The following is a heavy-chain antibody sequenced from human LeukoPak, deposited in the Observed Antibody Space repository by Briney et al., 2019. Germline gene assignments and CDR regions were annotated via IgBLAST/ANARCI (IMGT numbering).Heavy chain of an antibody. D-gene: IGHD2-2*01. CDR2: ISGSGVTT. Sequence: PGGSLRLSCAASGFTFSSYAMSWVRQAPGKGLEWVSAISGSGVTTYYADSVKGRFTISRDNSKHTLYLQMNSLRAEDTAVYYCSKWKAIVLVPAARSPIDYWGQGTLVTVSS. CDR1: GFTFSSYA. V-gene: IGHV3-23*01. J-gene: IGHJ4*02. CDR3: SKWKAIVLVPAARSPIDY.